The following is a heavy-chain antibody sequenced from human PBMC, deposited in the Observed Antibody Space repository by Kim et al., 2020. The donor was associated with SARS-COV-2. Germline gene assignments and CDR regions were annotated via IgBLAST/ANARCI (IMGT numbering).Heavy chain of an antibody. CDR3: AKDGRITIFGVVITQTYYFDY. CDR2: ISGSGGST. CDR1: GFTFSSYA. D-gene: IGHD3-3*01. Sequence: GGSLRLSCAASGFTFSSYAMSWVRQAPGKGLEWVSAISGSGGSTYYGDSVKGRFTISRDNSKNTLYLQMNSLRAEDTAVYYCAKDGRITIFGVVITQTYYFDYWGQGTLVTVSS. V-gene: IGHV3-23*01. J-gene: IGHJ4*02.